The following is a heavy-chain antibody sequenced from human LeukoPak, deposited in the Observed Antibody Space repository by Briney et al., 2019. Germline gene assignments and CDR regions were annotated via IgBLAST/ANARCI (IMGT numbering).Heavy chain of an antibody. CDR3: ARAGHRRLYYENGYDY. CDR1: GYTFTSYG. V-gene: IGHV1-18*01. Sequence: ASVKVSCKASGYTFTSYGISWVRQAPGQGLEWMGWISAYNGNTHYAQKLQGRVTMTIDTSTSTAYMELRSLTSDDTAVYYCARAGHRRLYYENGYDYWGQGTLVTVSS. J-gene: IGHJ4*02. CDR2: ISAYNGNT. D-gene: IGHD3-22*01.